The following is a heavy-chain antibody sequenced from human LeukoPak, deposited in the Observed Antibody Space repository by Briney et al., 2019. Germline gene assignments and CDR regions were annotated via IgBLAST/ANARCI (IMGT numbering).Heavy chain of an antibody. Sequence: GGSLRLSCAASGFTFSSYAMHWVRQAPGKGLEWVAVISYDGSNKYYADSVKGRFTISRDNSKNTLYLQMNSLRAEGTAVYYCARDRDYDSSGLDYWGQGTLVTVSS. CDR3: ARDRDYDSSGLDY. V-gene: IGHV3-30-3*01. D-gene: IGHD3-22*01. CDR1: GFTFSSYA. CDR2: ISYDGSNK. J-gene: IGHJ4*02.